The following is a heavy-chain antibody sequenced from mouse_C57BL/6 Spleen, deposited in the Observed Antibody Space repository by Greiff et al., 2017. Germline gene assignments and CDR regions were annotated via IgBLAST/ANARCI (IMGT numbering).Heavy chain of an antibody. Sequence: QVQLQQPGAELVRPGSSVKLSCKASGYTFTSYWMHWVKQRPIQGLEWIGNIDPSDSETHYNQKFKDKATLTVDKSSSTAYMQLSSLTSEDSAVYYCAREGFYGNPSFGYWGQGTTLTVSS. CDR2: IDPSDSET. CDR1: GYTFTSYW. CDR3: AREGFYGNPSFGY. V-gene: IGHV1-52*01. J-gene: IGHJ2*01. D-gene: IGHD2-1*01.